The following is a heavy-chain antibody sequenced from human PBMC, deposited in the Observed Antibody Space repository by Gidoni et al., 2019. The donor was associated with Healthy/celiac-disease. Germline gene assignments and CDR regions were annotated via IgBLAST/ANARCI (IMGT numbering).Heavy chain of an antibody. CDR3: AKGSLPYYYYYGMDV. V-gene: IGHV3-23*01. D-gene: IGHD3-16*02. CDR1: GFTFSSYA. CDR2: ISCSGGST. J-gene: IGHJ6*02. Sequence: EVQLLESGGGLVQPGGSLRLSCAASGFTFSSYAMSWVRQAPGEGLDGVSAISCSGGSTYYADSVKGRFTISRDNSKNTLYLQMNSLRAEDTAVYYCAKGSLPYYYYYGMDVWGQGTTVTVSS.